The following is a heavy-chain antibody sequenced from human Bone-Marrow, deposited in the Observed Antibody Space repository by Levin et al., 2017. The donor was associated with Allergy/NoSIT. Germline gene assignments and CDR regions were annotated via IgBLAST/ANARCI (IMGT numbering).Heavy chain of an antibody. D-gene: IGHD3-10*01. V-gene: IGHV3-73*01. CDR2: IRSNTNSYAT. J-gene: IGHJ4*02. CDR3: NVGSDSGYYHDY. CDR1: GFSFGGST. Sequence: GGSLRLSCAASGFSFGGSTMHWVRQAFGKGLEWVGRIRSNTNSYATTYAASVKGRFTISRDDSKNTAYLQMDSLKIEDTAVYYCNVGSDSGYYHDYWGRGTLVTVSS.